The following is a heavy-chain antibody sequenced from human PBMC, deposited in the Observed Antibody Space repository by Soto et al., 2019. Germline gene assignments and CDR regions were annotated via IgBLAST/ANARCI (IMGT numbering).Heavy chain of an antibody. CDR2: ISSSGSTI. D-gene: IGHD5-12*01. CDR3: AARDGYSYYYGMGV. V-gene: IGHV3-11*01. J-gene: IGHJ6*02. Sequence: GGSLSLSCAASGFTFSDYYMSWIRQAPGKGLEWVSYISSSGSTIYYADSVKGRFTISRDNAKNSLYLQMNSLRAEDTAVYYCAARDGYSYYYGMGVWGQGTTVTVSS. CDR1: GFTFSDYY.